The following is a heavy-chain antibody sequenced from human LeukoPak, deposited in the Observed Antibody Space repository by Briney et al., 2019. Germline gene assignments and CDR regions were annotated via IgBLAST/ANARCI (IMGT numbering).Heavy chain of an antibody. J-gene: IGHJ5*02. CDR2: INHSGST. CDR3: ARGPWNPYCSGGSCYLRWFDP. D-gene: IGHD2-15*01. Sequence: GSLRLSCAASGFTVSSHYMSWIRQAPGKGLEWIGEINHSGSTNYNPSLKSRVTISVDTSKNQFSLKLSYVTTADTAVYYCARGPWNPYCSGGSCYLRWFDPWGQGTLVTVSS. V-gene: IGHV4-34*01. CDR1: GFTVSSHY.